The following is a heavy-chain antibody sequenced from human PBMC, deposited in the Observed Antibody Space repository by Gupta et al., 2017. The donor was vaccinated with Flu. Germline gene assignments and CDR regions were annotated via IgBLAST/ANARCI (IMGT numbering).Heavy chain of an antibody. Sequence: QVQLVESGGGVVQPGRSLRLSCAASGFTFSSSGMQWVRQAPGKGLEWVAVIWYDGSNKYYADSVKGRFTISRDNSKNTLYLQMNSLRAEDTAVYYCARPRGYCSGGSCYSVYFDYWGQGTLVTVSS. V-gene: IGHV3-33*01. CDR1: GFTFSSSG. D-gene: IGHD2-15*01. J-gene: IGHJ4*02. CDR3: ARPRGYCSGGSCYSVYFDY. CDR2: IWYDGSNK.